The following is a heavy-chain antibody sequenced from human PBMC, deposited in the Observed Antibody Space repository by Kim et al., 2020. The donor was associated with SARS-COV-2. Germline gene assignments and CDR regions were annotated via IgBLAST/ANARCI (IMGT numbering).Heavy chain of an antibody. D-gene: IGHD2-2*01. CDR3: AKDPRSSSSW. V-gene: IGHV3-23*01. CDR1: GFTFSDYS. Sequence: GGSLRLSCAASGFTFSDYSMSWVRQAPGKGLEWVSTISRSGAVTYYADSVKGRFTISRDNSKNTLFLQVNSLRAEDTAVYYCAKDPRSSSSWWGQGTLVTVSS. CDR2: ISRSGAVT. J-gene: IGHJ4*02.